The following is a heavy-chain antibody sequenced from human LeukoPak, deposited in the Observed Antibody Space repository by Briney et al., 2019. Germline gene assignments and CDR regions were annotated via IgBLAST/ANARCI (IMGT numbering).Heavy chain of an antibody. CDR3: AKTHGYTDDFDY. CDR1: GFTFSSYA. CDR2: ISGSGGST. D-gene: IGHD5-24*01. V-gene: IGHV3-23*01. J-gene: IGHJ4*02. Sequence: GGSLRLSCAASGFTFSSYAMSWVRQAPGKGLEWVSAISGSGGSTYYADSVKDRFTISRDNSKNTLYLQMNSLRAEDTAVYYCAKTHGYTDDFDYWGQGTLVTVSS.